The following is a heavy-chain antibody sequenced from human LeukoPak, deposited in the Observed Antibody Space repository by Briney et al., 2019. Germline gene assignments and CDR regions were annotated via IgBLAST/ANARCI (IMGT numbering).Heavy chain of an antibody. CDR3: AKSVVNSNYALGALDV. J-gene: IGHJ3*01. CDR1: GFTFSSYS. Sequence: GGSLRLSCAASGFTFSSYSMNWVRQAPGKGLEWVAFIRYDGSNKFYADSVKGRFTISRDNSKNTLYLQMNSLRAEDTAVYYCAKSVVNSNYALGALDVWGQGTMVTVSS. V-gene: IGHV3-30*02. D-gene: IGHD4-11*01. CDR2: IRYDGSNK.